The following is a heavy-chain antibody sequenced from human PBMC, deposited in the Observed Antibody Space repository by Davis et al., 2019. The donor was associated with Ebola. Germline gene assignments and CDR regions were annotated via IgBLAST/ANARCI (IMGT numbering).Heavy chain of an antibody. V-gene: IGHV1-69*13. CDR2: IIPIFGTA. CDR1: GGTFGSYD. Sequence: SVKVSCKASGGTFGSYDISWVRQAPGQGLEWMGVIIPIFGTANYAQKFQGRVTITADESTSTAYMELSSLRSEDTAVYYCARGGSSPYYYYYGMDVWGQGTTVTVSS. D-gene: IGHD6-6*01. J-gene: IGHJ6*02. CDR3: ARGGSSPYYYYYGMDV.